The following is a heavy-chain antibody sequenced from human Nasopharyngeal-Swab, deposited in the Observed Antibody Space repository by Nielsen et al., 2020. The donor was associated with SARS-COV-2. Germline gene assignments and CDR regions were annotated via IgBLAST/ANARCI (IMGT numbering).Heavy chain of an antibody. CDR3: AKAHVLPLLPYGFMDV. V-gene: IGHV3-43*01. Sequence: GGSLRLSCAASGFPFHDYTMHWVRQIPGEGLEWVSLISRDGDYIYYADSVKGRFTISRDNSHNSLYLQMNSLRSEDTALYHCAKAHVLPLLPYGFMDVWGKGTTVTVSS. CDR2: ISRDGDYI. CDR1: GFPFHDYT. D-gene: IGHD5-24*01. J-gene: IGHJ6*03.